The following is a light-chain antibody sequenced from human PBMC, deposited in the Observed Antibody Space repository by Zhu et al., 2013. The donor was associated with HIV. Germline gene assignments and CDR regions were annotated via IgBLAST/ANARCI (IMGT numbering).Light chain of an antibody. Sequence: EIVLTQSPATLSLSPGERATLSCRASQSVSSYLAWYQQKPGQAPRLLIYDASNRATDIPERFSGSGSGTDFTLTISRVEPEDFAVYYCLKYGDSPYTFGQGTRLEIK. V-gene: IGKV3-20*01. CDR3: LKYGDSPYT. CDR2: DAS. CDR1: QSVSSY. J-gene: IGKJ2*01.